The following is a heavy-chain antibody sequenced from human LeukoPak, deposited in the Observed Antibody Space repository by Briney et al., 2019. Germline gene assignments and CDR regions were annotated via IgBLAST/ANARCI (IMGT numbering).Heavy chain of an antibody. D-gene: IGHD3-3*01. J-gene: IGHJ4*02. CDR1: GFTFSSYE. Sequence: GGSLRLSCAASGFTFSSYEMNWVRQAPGKGLEWVSYISSSSSYIYYADSVKGRFTISRDSAKNSLYLQMNSLRAEDTAVYYCARVDFWSGYWGQGTLVTVSS. CDR2: ISSSSSYI. CDR3: ARVDFWSGY. V-gene: IGHV3-21*05.